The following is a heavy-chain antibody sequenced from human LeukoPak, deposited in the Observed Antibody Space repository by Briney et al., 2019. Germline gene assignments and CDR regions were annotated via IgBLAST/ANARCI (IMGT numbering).Heavy chain of an antibody. CDR2: MNPNSGNT. V-gene: IGHV1-8*01. CDR3: ARGDPLMYYYYYGIDV. D-gene: IGHD2-8*01. J-gene: IGHJ6*02. Sequence: AASVKVSCKASGYTFTSYDINWVRQATGQGLEWMGWMNPNSGNTGYAQKFQGRVTMTRNTSISTAYMELSSLRSEDTAVYYCARGDPLMYYYYYGIDVWGQGTTVTVSS. CDR1: GYTFTSYD.